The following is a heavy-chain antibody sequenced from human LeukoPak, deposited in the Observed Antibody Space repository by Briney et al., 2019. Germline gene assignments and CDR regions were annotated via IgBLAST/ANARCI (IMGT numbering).Heavy chain of an antibody. CDR3: ARGGVTAVTHFDY. Sequence: SQTLSLTCTVSGGSISSGNYYWSWIRQPAGKGLEWIGRIYTSGSTNYNPSLKSRVTISLDTSKNQFSLKLSSVTAADTAVYYCARGGVTAVTHFDYWGQGTLVTVSS. CDR1: GGSISSGNYY. CDR2: IYTSGST. D-gene: IGHD4-17*01. J-gene: IGHJ4*02. V-gene: IGHV4-61*02.